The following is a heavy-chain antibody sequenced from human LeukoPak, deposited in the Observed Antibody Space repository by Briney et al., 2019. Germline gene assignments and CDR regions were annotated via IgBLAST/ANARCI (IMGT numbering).Heavy chain of an antibody. CDR1: GGSISSSNW. CDR2: IYHSGST. D-gene: IGHD4-23*01. V-gene: IGHV4-4*02. Sequence: PSETLSLTCAVSGGSISSSNWWSWVRQPPGKGLEWIGEIYHSGSTNYNPSLKSRVTISVDTSKNQFSLKLSSVTAADTAVYYCARGLVTPGGYYFDYWGQGTLVTVSS. CDR3: ARGLVTPGGYYFDY. J-gene: IGHJ4*02.